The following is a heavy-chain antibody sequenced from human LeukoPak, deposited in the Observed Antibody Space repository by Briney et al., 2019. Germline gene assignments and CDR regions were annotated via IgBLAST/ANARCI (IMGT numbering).Heavy chain of an antibody. CDR2: LYYSGSA. CDR1: GGSISSGSYY. CDR3: ARRDFWSGYYHFDY. Sequence: SETLSLTCTVSGGSISSGSYYWGWIRQPPGKGLEWIGSLYYSGSAYYSPSLKSRVTISVDTSKNQFSLKLSSVTAADTAVYYCARRDFWSGYYHFDYWGQGTLVTVSS. D-gene: IGHD3-3*01. J-gene: IGHJ4*02. V-gene: IGHV4-39*01.